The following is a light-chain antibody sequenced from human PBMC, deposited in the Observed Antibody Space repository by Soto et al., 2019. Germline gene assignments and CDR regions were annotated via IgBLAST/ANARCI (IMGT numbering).Light chain of an antibody. V-gene: IGKV3-20*01. CDR1: QSVTSNY. CDR2: GAS. Sequence: EIVLTQSPGTLSLSPGERATLSCRASQSVTSNYLAWYQQKPGQAPRLLIYGASSRVTGIPDRFSGSGSGTDFTLTISSLEPEDFGVYYCQQYNNWPRATFGGGTKVDIK. CDR3: QQYNNWPRAT. J-gene: IGKJ4*01.